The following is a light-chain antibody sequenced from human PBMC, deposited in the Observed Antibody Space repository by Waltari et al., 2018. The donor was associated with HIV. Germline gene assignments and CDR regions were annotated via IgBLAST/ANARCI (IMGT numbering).Light chain of an antibody. CDR1: RSNIGSNS. V-gene: IGLV1-44*01. Sequence: QSVLTQPPSASGTPGQRVTIPCSGSRSNIGSNSVNWYQQLPGTAPKLLIYNNNERPSGVPDRFSGSRSGTSASLAISGLQSEDEADYYCAAWDDSLSGRVFGGGTKLTVL. CDR2: NNN. J-gene: IGLJ2*01. CDR3: AAWDDSLSGRV.